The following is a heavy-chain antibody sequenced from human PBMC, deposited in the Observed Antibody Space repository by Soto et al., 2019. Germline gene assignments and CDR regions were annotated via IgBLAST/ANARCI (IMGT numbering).Heavy chain of an antibody. J-gene: IGHJ3*01. Sequence: GESLKISCKGSGNSFSNYWINWVRQVPGKGLEWMGRIDVSDSYTNYSPSFQGHVTISADKSISTVYLQWNSLKAADTAVYFCAKRRVGDAFDVWGQGTKVTV. D-gene: IGHD1-26*01. CDR1: GNSFSNYW. V-gene: IGHV5-10-1*01. CDR3: AKRRVGDAFDV. CDR2: IDVSDSYT.